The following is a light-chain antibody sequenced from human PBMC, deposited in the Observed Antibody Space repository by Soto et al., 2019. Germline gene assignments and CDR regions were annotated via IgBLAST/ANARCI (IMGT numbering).Light chain of an antibody. J-gene: IGLJ2*01. V-gene: IGLV1-44*01. CDR1: ISNIGTNT. CDR3: AAWDGSLDVVL. Sequence: QSALTQPPSASGTPGQRVTISCYRRISNIGTNTVNWYQQFPGSAPQLLLYNTNQRPSGVPGRFSGSKSGTSASLAISGLQSEDEADYYCAAWDGSLDVVLFGGGTKLPVL. CDR2: NTN.